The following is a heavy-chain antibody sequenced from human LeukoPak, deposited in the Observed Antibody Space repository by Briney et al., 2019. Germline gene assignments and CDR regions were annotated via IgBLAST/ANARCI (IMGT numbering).Heavy chain of an antibody. CDR3: ATLGYCSSTSCYLFDY. J-gene: IGHJ4*02. CDR1: GYTFTGYY. D-gene: IGHD2-2*01. CDR2: INPNSGGT. Sequence: ASVKVSCKASGYTFTGYYMHWVRQAPGQGLEWMGWINPNSGGTKYAQKFQGRVTMTRDTSISTAYMELSRLRSDDTAVYYCATLGYCSSTSCYLFDYWGQGTLVTVSS. V-gene: IGHV1-2*02.